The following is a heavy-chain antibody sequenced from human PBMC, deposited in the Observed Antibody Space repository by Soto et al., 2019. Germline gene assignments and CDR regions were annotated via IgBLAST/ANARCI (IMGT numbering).Heavy chain of an antibody. CDR1: GGSFSGYY. CDR3: ARGKAAAGTELNFDY. D-gene: IGHD6-13*01. V-gene: IGHV4-34*01. Sequence: SETLSLTCAVYGGSFSGYYWSWIRQPPGKGLEWIGEINHSGSTNYNPSLKSRVTISVDTSKNQFSLKLSSVTAADTAVYYCARGKAAAGTELNFDYWGQGTLVTVSS. CDR2: INHSGST. J-gene: IGHJ4*02.